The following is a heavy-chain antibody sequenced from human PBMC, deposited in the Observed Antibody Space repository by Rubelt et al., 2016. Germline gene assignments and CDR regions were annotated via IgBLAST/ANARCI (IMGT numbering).Heavy chain of an antibody. Sequence: VRQPPGKGLEWVSVIYSGGSTYYADSVKGRFTISRHNSKNTLYLQINSLRAEDTAVYYCARGRDYSDYWGQGTLVTVSS. CDR3: ARGRDYSDY. V-gene: IGHV3-53*04. J-gene: IGHJ4*02. CDR2: IYSGGST.